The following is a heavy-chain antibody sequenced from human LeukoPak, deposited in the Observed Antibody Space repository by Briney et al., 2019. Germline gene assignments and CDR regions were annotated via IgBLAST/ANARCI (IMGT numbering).Heavy chain of an antibody. V-gene: IGHV4-39*07. CDR1: GGSINSSTYY. Sequence: PSETLSLTCSVSGGSINSSTYYWGWIRQPPGTGLEWIGSIYHSGSTYYNPSLKSRVTISVDTSKNQFSLKLSSVTAADTAVYYCARENPPMITFGGVIGTPDYWGQGTLVTVSS. J-gene: IGHJ4*02. D-gene: IGHD3-16*02. CDR2: IYHSGST. CDR3: ARENPPMITFGGVIGTPDY.